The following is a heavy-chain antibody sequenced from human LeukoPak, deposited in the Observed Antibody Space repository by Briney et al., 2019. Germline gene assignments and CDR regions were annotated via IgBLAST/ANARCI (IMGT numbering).Heavy chain of an antibody. Sequence: GESLRLSCAASGFTFSTYSINWVRQAPGKGLEWVSYISSSSSTIYYADSVKGRFTISRDNAKNSLYLQMNSLRAEDTAVYYCARGGGYCSSTSCYTFDYWGQGTLVTVSS. D-gene: IGHD2-2*02. J-gene: IGHJ4*02. CDR1: GFTFSTYS. CDR2: ISSSSSTI. CDR3: ARGGGYCSSTSCYTFDY. V-gene: IGHV3-48*01.